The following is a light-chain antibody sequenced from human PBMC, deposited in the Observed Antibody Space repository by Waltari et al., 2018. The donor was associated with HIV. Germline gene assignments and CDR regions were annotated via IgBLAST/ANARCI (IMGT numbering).Light chain of an antibody. CDR3: GSYAGSTARL. CDR2: EDD. Sequence: SALTQPAPVSGSPGQAITVSCTGSSSDVGSYNLVSWYQQHPREAPQLMIYEDDKRPSGFSSRSSCSNAGNTASLTIAGLQAEDEADYYGGSYAGSTARLFGGGTKLTVL. J-gene: IGLJ3*02. CDR1: SSDVGSYNL. V-gene: IGLV2-23*01.